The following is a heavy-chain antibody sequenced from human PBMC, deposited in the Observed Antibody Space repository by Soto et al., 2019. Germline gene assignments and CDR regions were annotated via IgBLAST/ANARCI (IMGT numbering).Heavy chain of an antibody. V-gene: IGHV1-2*02. CDR1: GYTFTVYY. Sequence: QVQLVQSGAEVKKPGASVNVSCKASGYTFTVYYMHWVRQAPGQGLEWMGWINPMSGGTMYPQKFQGRVTMTAGTSIITAHMALTRPRSDDTAVYYCARDLAKGGGSAGFDYWGQGTLVTVSS. J-gene: IGHJ4*02. D-gene: IGHD1-26*01. CDR2: INPMSGGT. CDR3: ARDLAKGGGSAGFDY.